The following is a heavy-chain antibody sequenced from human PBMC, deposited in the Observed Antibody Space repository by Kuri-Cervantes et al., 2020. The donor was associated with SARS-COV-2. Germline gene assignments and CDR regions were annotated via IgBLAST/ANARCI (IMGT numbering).Heavy chain of an antibody. Sequence: GGSLRLSCAASGFTFSSYGMHWVRQAPGKGLEWVAFIRYDGSNKYYADSVKGRFTISRDNSKNTLYLQMNSLRAEDTAVYYCAKTNTIFGVVSWFDPWGQGILVTVSS. CDR1: GFTFSSYG. CDR2: IRYDGSNK. V-gene: IGHV3-30*02. CDR3: AKTNTIFGVVSWFDP. J-gene: IGHJ5*02. D-gene: IGHD3-3*01.